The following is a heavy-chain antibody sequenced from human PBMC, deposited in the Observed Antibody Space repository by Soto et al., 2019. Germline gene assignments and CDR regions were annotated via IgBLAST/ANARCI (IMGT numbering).Heavy chain of an antibody. CDR1: GFTFSRYA. CDR3: AKSPLSTFGVVPLDY. CDR2: ISGSGNII. Sequence: GGSLRLSCAASGFTFSRYAMSWVRQAPGKGLEWVTGISGSGNIIHYADSVKGRFTISRDNSKNTVYLLMNTLRAEYTAVYYCAKSPLSTFGVVPLDYWGQGTLVTVSS. D-gene: IGHD3-3*01. V-gene: IGHV3-23*01. J-gene: IGHJ4*02.